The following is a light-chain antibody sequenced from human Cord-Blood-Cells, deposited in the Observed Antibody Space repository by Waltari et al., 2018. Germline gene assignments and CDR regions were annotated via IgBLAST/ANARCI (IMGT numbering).Light chain of an antibody. CDR2: AAS. CDR3: QQSYSTPLT. CDR1: QSISSY. V-gene: IGKV1-39*01. Sequence: DIQMTQSPSSLSASVGDRVTIPCRASQSISSYLNWYQQKPGKAPKLLIYAASSLQSGVPSRFSGSGSGTDFTLTISSLQPEDFATYYCQQSYSTPLTLGGGTQVEIK. J-gene: IGKJ4*01.